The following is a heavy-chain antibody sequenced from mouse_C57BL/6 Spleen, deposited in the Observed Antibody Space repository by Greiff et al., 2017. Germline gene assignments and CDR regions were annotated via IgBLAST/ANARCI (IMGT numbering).Heavy chain of an antibody. Sequence: QVQLKQPGAELVKPGASVKMSCKASGYTFTSYWITWVKQRPGQGLEWIGDIYPGSGSTNYNEKFKSKATLTVDTSSSTAYMQLSSLTSEDSAVYYCARFTTVVALDYWGQGTTLTVSS. V-gene: IGHV1-55*01. J-gene: IGHJ2*01. CDR3: ARFTTVVALDY. CDR2: IYPGSGST. CDR1: GYTFTSYW. D-gene: IGHD1-1*01.